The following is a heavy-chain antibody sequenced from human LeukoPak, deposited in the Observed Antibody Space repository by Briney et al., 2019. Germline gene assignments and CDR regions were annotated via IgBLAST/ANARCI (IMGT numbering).Heavy chain of an antibody. CDR2: INPSGGST. Sequence: ASVKVSCKASGYTFTSYYMHWVRQAPGQGLEWMGIINPSGGSTSYAQKFQGRVTKTRDMSTSTVYMELSSLRSEDTAVYYCARETTVTRGWFDPWGQGTLVTVSS. D-gene: IGHD4-17*01. V-gene: IGHV1-46*01. CDR1: GYTFTSYY. CDR3: ARETTVTRGWFDP. J-gene: IGHJ5*02.